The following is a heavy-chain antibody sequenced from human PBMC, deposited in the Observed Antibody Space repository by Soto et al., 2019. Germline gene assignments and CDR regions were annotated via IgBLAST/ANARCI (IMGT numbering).Heavy chain of an antibody. J-gene: IGHJ5*02. Sequence: SETLSLTCTVSGGSISSYYWSWIRQPAGKGLEWIGRIYTSGSTNYNPSLKSRVTMSVDTSKNQFSLKLSSVTAADTAVYYCARVAVQWELLRFDPWGQGTPVTVSS. CDR1: GGSISSYY. D-gene: IGHD1-26*01. CDR2: IYTSGST. CDR3: ARVAVQWELLRFDP. V-gene: IGHV4-4*07.